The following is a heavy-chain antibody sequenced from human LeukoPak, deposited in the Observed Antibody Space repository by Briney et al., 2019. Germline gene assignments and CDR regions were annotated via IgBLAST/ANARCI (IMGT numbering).Heavy chain of an antibody. J-gene: IGHJ4*02. D-gene: IGHD3-10*01. CDR3: ARDSEEGDYFDY. CDR2: IYYSGST. Sequence: SETLSLTCTVSGGSISSYHWSWIRQPPGKGLEWIGYIYYSGSTNYNPSLKSRVTISVDTSKNQFSLKLSSVTAADTAVYYCARDSEEGDYFDYWGQGTLVTVSS. CDR1: GGSISSYH. V-gene: IGHV4-59*01.